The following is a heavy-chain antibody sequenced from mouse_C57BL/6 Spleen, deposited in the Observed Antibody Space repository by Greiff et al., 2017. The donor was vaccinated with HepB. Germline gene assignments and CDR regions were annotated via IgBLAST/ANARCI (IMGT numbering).Heavy chain of an antibody. D-gene: IGHD2-5*01. CDR1: GFTFSSYA. CDR3: ARDRSSNAWFAY. V-gene: IGHV5-4*01. Sequence: DVMLVESGGGLVKPGGSLKLSCAASGFTFSSYAMSWVRQTPEKRLEWVATISDGGSYTYYPDNVKGRFTISRDNAKNNLYLQMSHLKSEDTAMYYCARDRSSNAWFAYWGQGTLVTVSA. CDR2: ISDGGSYT. J-gene: IGHJ3*01.